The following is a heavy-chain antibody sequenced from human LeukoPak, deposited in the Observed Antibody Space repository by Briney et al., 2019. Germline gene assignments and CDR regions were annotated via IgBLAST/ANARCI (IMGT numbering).Heavy chain of an antibody. V-gene: IGHV3-66*02. CDR2: IYSGGST. CDR1: GFTVSSNY. CDR3: SSTYYAHSVKGQFKISRDNSKNTLYLQMNSLRAEDTAVYYCAREGNGYNYNDAFDI. Sequence: PGGSLILSCAASGFTVSSNYMSWVRQAPGKGLEWVSVIYSGGSTYYADSVKGRFTISRDNCKNTPCLETNKLRADRQGVYCLSSTYYAHSVKGQFKISRDNSKNTLYLQMNSLRAEDTAVYYCAREGNGYNYNDAFDIWGQGTMVTVSS. J-gene: IGHJ3*02. D-gene: IGHD2-21*02.